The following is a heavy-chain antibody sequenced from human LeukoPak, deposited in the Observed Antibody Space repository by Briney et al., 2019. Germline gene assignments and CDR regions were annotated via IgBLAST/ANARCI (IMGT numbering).Heavy chain of an antibody. Sequence: GGSLRLSCAASGFTFSSYAMHWVRQAPGKGLEWVAVISYDGSNKYYADSVKGRFTISRDNAKNSLYLQMNSLRAEDTALYYCAKDAHLDGYNSVTFDYWGQGTLVTVSS. V-gene: IGHV3-30*04. D-gene: IGHD5-24*01. CDR1: GFTFSSYA. CDR2: ISYDGSNK. CDR3: AKDAHLDGYNSVTFDY. J-gene: IGHJ4*02.